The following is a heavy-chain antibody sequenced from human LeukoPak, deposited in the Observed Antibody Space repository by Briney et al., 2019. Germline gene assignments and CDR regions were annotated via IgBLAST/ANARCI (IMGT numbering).Heavy chain of an antibody. J-gene: IGHJ6*03. CDR2: IYYSGST. V-gene: IGHV4-39*01. CDR1: GGSISSSSYY. CDR3: ARLKAGYYVSYYYYYYMDV. Sequence: SETLSLTCTVSGGSISSSSYYWGWIRQPPGKGLEWIGSIYYSGSTYYNPSLKSRVTISVDTSKNQFSLKLSSVTAADTAVYYCARLKAGYYVSYYYYYYMDVWGKGTTVTISS. D-gene: IGHD3-9*01.